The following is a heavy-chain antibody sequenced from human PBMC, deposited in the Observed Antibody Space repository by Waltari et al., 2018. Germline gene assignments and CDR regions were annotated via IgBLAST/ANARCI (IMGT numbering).Heavy chain of an antibody. CDR1: GYTLTELS. CDR2: LGPGEGET. J-gene: IGHJ2*01. Sequence: QVQLVQSGAEVKKPGASVKVSCKVSGYTLTELSMHWVRQAPGKGLEWMGGLGPGEGETIYAQNFQGRGTMTEGTSTDTAYMELSSLGSEDAAVYYCATGPIERKGIAAAWYFDLWGRGTLVTVSS. V-gene: IGHV1-24*01. D-gene: IGHD6-13*01. CDR3: ATGPIERKGIAAAWYFDL.